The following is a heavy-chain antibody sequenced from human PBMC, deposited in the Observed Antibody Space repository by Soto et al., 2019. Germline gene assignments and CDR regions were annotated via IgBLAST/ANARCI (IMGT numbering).Heavy chain of an antibody. CDR1: GYTFTSYG. V-gene: IGHV1-18*01. D-gene: IGHD3-9*01. CDR3: ARVALYYDILTGYRPGAFDI. J-gene: IGHJ3*02. CDR2: ISAYNGNT. Sequence: QVQLVQSGAEVKKPGASVKVSCKASGYTFTSYGISWVRQAPGQGLEWMGWISAYNGNTNYAQKLQGRVTMTTDTSTSTAYMELRSLRSDDTAVYYCARVALYYDILTGYRPGAFDIWGQGTMVTVSS.